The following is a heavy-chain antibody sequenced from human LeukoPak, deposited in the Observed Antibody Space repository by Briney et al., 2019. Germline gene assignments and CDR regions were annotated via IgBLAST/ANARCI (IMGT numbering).Heavy chain of an antibody. D-gene: IGHD3-10*01. CDR1: GFTFSSYS. V-gene: IGHV3-48*04. CDR2: ISSSSSTI. Sequence: GGSLRLSCAASGFTFSSYSMNWVRQAPGKGLEWVSYISSSSSTIYYADSVKGRFTISRDNAKNSLYLQMNSLRAEDTAVYYCASPGVRYYYGMDVWGQGTTVTVSS. CDR3: ASPGVRYYYGMDV. J-gene: IGHJ6*02.